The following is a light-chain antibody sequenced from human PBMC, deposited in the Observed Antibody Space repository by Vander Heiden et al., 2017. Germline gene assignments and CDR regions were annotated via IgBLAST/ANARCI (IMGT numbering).Light chain of an antibody. CDR1: QGIRGY. J-gene: IGKJ2*01. V-gene: IGKV1-9*01. CDR3: QQVYSYPYT. CDR2: AAS. Sequence: IQLTQSPSFLSASVGDGVTITCRASQGIRGYLAWCQQKPGKAPKLLIYAASTWKSGVPPRSSGSEAGTEFPIPTTSLQPEDIGTYYCQQVYSYPYTFGQGTKLEIK.